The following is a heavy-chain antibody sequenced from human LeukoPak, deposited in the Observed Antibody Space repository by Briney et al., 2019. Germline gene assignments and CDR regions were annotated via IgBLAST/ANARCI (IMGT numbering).Heavy chain of an antibody. CDR2: IIPIFGTA. V-gene: IGHV1-69*13. CDR1: GGTFSSYA. CDR3: ARDRSGYYYEPFDY. J-gene: IGHJ4*02. D-gene: IGHD3-22*01. Sequence: SVKVSCKASGGTFSSYAISWVRQAPGQGLEWMGGIIPIFGTANYAQRFQGRVTITADESTSTAYMELSSLRSEDTAVYYCARDRSGYYYEPFDYWGQGTLITVSS.